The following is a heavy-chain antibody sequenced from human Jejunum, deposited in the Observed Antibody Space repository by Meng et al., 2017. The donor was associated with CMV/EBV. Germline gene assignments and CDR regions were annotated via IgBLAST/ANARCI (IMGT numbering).Heavy chain of an antibody. V-gene: IGHV4-30-4*08. Sequence: LKDWGQGLVKPSQTLSLTCSVSGGSIGSGDYYGGWIRHPPGKGLEWIGYIHHTGSTSHNPSLKSRVDISLGTSKNQFSLTLNSVTAEDTAVYFCARGSIFVSFDSWGQGTLVTVSS. D-gene: IGHD3-3*01. CDR3: ARGSIFVSFDS. CDR2: IHHTGST. J-gene: IGHJ4*02. CDR1: GGSIGSGDYY.